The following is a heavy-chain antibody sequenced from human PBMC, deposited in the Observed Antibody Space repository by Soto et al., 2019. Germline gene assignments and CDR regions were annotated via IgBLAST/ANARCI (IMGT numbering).Heavy chain of an antibody. CDR2: INPDSGST. D-gene: IGHD6-19*01. CDR3: ARGRFISKGYDSGWYIAN. CDR1: GDPFTSYH. Sequence: XSVKVSCNPSGDPFTSYHCNWVRQAPGQGLEWMGWINPDSGSTDYALKFQGRLTMTRNTSMSTAYLELRSLTSEDTAIYYCARGRFISKGYDSGWYIANWGQGTQVTVSS. V-gene: IGHV1-8*01. J-gene: IGHJ4*02.